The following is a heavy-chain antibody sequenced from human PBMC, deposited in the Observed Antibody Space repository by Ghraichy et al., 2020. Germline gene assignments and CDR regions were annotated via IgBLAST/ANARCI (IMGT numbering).Heavy chain of an antibody. CDR3: ARHWPGDDILTGYYPTFDY. CDR2: IYYSGST. V-gene: IGHV4-59*08. J-gene: IGHJ4*02. CDR1: GGSISSYY. Sequence: SETLSLTCTVSGGSISSYYWSWIRQPPGKGLEWIGYIYYSGSTNYNPSLKSRVTISVDTSKNQFSLKLSSVTAAVTAVYYCARHWPGDDILTGYYPTFDYWGQGTLVTVSS. D-gene: IGHD3-9*01.